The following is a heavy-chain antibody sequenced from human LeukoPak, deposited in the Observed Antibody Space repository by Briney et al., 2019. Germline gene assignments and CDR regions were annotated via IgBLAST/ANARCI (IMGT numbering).Heavy chain of an antibody. J-gene: IGHJ2*01. CDR2: IYPGDSDT. V-gene: IGHV5-51*01. CDR3: AKGPAYWYFDL. CDR1: GYRFTSYW. Sequence: GESLKFSCKGSGYRFTSYWIGWVRQMPVKGLEWMGIIYPGDSDTRYSPSFQGQVTISADKSISTAYLQWSSLKASDTAMYYCAKGPAYWYFDLWGRGTLVTVSS.